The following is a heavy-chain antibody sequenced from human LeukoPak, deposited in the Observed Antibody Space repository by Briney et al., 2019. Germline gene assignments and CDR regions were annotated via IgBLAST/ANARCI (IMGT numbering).Heavy chain of an antibody. D-gene: IGHD5-24*01. J-gene: IGHJ4*02. CDR1: GFTFSSYA. V-gene: IGHV3-64D*06. CDR3: VNSAVFGRSRDSYNYHFDY. CDR2: ISSNGGST. Sequence: GGSLRLSCAASGFTFSSYAMHWVRQAPGKGLEYVSAISSNGGSTYYADSVKGRFTISRDNSKNTLYLQMSSLRAEDTAVYYCVNSAVFGRSRDSYNYHFDYWGQGTLVTVSS.